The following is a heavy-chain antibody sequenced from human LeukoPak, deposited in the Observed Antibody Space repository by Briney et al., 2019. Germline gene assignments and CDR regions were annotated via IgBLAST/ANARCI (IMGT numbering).Heavy chain of an antibody. V-gene: IGHV4-59*01. CDR3: ARDWDGGYNFNTFDI. Sequence: PSETLSLTCTVSGGSISSDYCSWVWQRPRKGLGRIGYIYHSGSTNYKSSLKSRVTISVDTSKNQFSLKLSSVTAADTAVYYCARDWDGGYNFNTFDIWGQGTMVTVSS. CDR1: GGSISSDY. D-gene: IGHD5-24*01. J-gene: IGHJ3*02. CDR2: IYHSGST.